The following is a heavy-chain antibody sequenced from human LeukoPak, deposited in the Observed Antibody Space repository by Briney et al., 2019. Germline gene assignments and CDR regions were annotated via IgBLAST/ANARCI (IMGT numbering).Heavy chain of an antibody. CDR3: ARDQSGPDYDSSGYYSPYWYFDL. CDR1: GDSISTTNYY. Sequence: SETLSLTCAVSGDSISTTNYYWGWIRQPPGKGLEWIGYIYHSGSTYYNPSLKSRVTISVDRSKNQFSLKLSSVTAADTAVYYCARDQSGPDYDSSGYYSPYWYFDLWGRGTLVTVSS. D-gene: IGHD3-22*01. J-gene: IGHJ2*01. V-gene: IGHV4-30-2*01. CDR2: IYHSGST.